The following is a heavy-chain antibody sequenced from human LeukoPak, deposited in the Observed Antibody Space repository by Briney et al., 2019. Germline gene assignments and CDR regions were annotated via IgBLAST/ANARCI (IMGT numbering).Heavy chain of an antibody. Sequence: ASVKVSCKASGYRFTGYYIHWVRQAPGQGLEWMGWINPNSGETNFPQKFQGRVTMTRDTSVTTAYMELKRLRSDDTAVYYCTRTDFYYYCMDVWGKGTMVTVSS. V-gene: IGHV1-2*02. CDR3: TRTDFYYYCMDV. CDR1: GYRFTGYY. J-gene: IGHJ6*03. CDR2: INPNSGET.